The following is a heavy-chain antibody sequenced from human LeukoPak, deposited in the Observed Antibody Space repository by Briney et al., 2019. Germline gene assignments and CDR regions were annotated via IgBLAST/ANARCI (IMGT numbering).Heavy chain of an antibody. J-gene: IGHJ4*02. Sequence: ASVKVSCKASGYTFTGYYMHWVRQAPGQGLEWMGWINPNSGGTNYAQKFQGRVTMTRDTSISTAYMELSRLRSDDTAVYYCARRSLYGDYVEFDYWGQGTLVTVSS. CDR3: ARRSLYGDYVEFDY. CDR2: INPNSGGT. V-gene: IGHV1-2*02. D-gene: IGHD4-17*01. CDR1: GYTFTGYY.